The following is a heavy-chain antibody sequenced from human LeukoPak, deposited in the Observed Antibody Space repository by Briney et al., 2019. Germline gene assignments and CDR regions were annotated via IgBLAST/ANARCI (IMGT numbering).Heavy chain of an antibody. CDR1: GYTFTGYY. Sequence: ASVKVSCKASGYTFTGYYMHWVRQAPGQGLEWMGGFDPEDGETIYAQKFQGRVTMTEDTSTDTAYMELSSLRSEDTAVYYCATDRVRKEYYDSSGYLYYFDYWGQGTLVTVSS. V-gene: IGHV1-24*01. CDR3: ATDRVRKEYYDSSGYLYYFDY. J-gene: IGHJ4*02. D-gene: IGHD3-22*01. CDR2: FDPEDGET.